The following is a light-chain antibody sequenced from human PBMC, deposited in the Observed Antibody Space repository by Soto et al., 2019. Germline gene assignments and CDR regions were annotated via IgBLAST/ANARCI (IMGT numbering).Light chain of an antibody. J-gene: IGKJ5*01. CDR1: QSVSTN. V-gene: IGKV3D-15*01. CDR2: TAS. CDR3: QQYNNWPVT. Sequence: EILMTQSAVTLSLSPGERATLSCRASQSVSTNLAWYQQKPGQAPRLLIFTASLRAPGIPARFSGSGSGTEFTLTISSLQSEDFAIYFCQQYNNWPVTFGQGTRLEIK.